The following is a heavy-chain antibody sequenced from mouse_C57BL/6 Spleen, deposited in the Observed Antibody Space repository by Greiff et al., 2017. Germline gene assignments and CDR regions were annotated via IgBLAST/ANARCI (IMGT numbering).Heavy chain of an antibody. CDR2: IDPEDGET. J-gene: IGHJ4*01. D-gene: IGHD1-1*01. V-gene: IGHV14-2*01. CDR3: ATYYYGSSYDYAMDY. CDR1: GFNIKDYY. Sequence: VQLQQSGAELVKPAASVKLSCTASGFNIKDYYMHWVKQRTEQGLEWIGRIDPEDGETKYAPKFQGKATITADTSSNTAYLQLSSLTSEDTAVYYCATYYYGSSYDYAMDYWGQGTSVTVSS.